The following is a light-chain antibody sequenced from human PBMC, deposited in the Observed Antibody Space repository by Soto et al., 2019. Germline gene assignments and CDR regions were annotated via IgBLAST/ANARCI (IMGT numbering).Light chain of an antibody. J-gene: IGKJ4*01. CDR1: RSVSTY. Sequence: EIVLTQSPATLSLSPGEGATLSCRASRSVSTYLAWYQQKPGQAPRLLIYDASNRATGIPARFSGSGSGTDFTLTISSREPEDFAVYYCHHRSNWPLTFGGGTKVEIK. V-gene: IGKV3-11*01. CDR2: DAS. CDR3: HHRSNWPLT.